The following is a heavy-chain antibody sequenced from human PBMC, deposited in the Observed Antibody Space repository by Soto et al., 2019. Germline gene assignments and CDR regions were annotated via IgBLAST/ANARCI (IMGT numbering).Heavy chain of an antibody. CDR1: GFTFSSYA. CDR2: ISYDGSNK. V-gene: IGHV3-30-3*01. Sequence: QVQLVESGGGVVQPGRSLRLSCAASGFTFSSYAMHWVRQAPGKGLEWVAVISYDGSNKYYADSVKGRFTISRDNSKNTLYLQMNSLRAEDTAVYYCARGRTVGFDYWGQGTLVTVSS. D-gene: IGHD4-17*01. CDR3: ARGRTVGFDY. J-gene: IGHJ4*02.